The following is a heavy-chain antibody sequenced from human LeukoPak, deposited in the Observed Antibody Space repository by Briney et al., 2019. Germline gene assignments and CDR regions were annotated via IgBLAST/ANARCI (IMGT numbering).Heavy chain of an antibody. Sequence: ASVKVSCKASGYTFTGYYMHWVRQAPGQGLEWMGRINPNSGGTNYAQKFQGRVTMPRDTSISTAYMELSRLRSDDTAVYYCAQGQTQYYYGMDVWGQGTTVTVSS. CDR1: GYTFTGYY. CDR3: AQGQTQYYYGMDV. CDR2: INPNSGGT. V-gene: IGHV1-2*06. J-gene: IGHJ6*02.